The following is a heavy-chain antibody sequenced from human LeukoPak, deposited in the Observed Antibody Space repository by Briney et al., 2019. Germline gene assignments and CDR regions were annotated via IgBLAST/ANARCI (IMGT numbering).Heavy chain of an antibody. J-gene: IGHJ4*02. Sequence: PSDPLSLLCTVSGGPISNRNYYWGWIRQPPGKGLEWIGTNSYSGTPYYNPALKRRVTISVDTSKNHFYMKLRSVTAADTAVYYCARIPFQTMVRGVAFFDYWGQGTLVTVSS. CDR3: ARIPFQTMVRGVAFFDY. V-gene: IGHV4-39*07. CDR1: GGPISNRNYY. CDR2: NSYSGTP. D-gene: IGHD3-10*01.